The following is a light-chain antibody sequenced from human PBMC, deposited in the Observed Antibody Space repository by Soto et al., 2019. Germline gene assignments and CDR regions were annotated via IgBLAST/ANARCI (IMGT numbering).Light chain of an antibody. J-gene: IGKJ2*01. CDR2: GSS. CDR1: QIVSTTY. CDR3: QQYGSSPMYT. V-gene: IGKV3-20*01. Sequence: EIVLTQSPGTLSLSPGERATLSCRASQIVSTTYLAWYQQKPGQAPRLLIYGSSSRAPGIPDRFSGSGSGTDFTLTISRLKPEDFAVYYCQQYGSSPMYTFGQGTKLEIK.